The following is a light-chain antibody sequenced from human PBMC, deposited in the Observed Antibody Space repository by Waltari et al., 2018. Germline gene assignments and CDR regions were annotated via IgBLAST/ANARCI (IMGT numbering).Light chain of an antibody. V-gene: IGKV4-1*01. J-gene: IGKJ1*01. Sequence: DIVMTQSPDSLAVSLGERATINCKSSQSVLYNSNGKNYLAWYQQKPGQPPKLLIYWASTRQSGVPDRFSGSGSGTDFTLTINSLQAEDVAVYYCQQYYCSRTFGQGTKVEIK. CDR1: QSVLYNSNGKNY. CDR2: WAS. CDR3: QQYYCSRT.